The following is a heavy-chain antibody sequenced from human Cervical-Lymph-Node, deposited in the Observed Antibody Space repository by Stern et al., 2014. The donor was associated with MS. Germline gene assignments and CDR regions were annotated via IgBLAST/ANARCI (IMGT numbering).Heavy chain of an antibody. D-gene: IGHD3-16*02. CDR1: GFTFDDYA. Sequence: QLVESGGGLVQPGRSLRLSCVASGFTFDDYAMHWVRQAPGKGLEWGSGISWNGGSRSSADSVKDRVTISRDNAKNSLYLQMSSLRPEDTAFYYCAKTLGRSYHDPFDMWGQGTMVIVSS. J-gene: IGHJ3*02. CDR3: AKTLGRSYHDPFDM. CDR2: ISWNGGSR. V-gene: IGHV3-9*01.